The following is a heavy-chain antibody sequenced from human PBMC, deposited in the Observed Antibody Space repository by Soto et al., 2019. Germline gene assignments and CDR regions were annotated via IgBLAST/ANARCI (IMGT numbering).Heavy chain of an antibody. D-gene: IGHD3-3*01. CDR2: IYNSGTT. CDR1: GGTISGYY. CDR3: ARGNYDFWSGSDKRSNAFDI. J-gene: IGHJ3*02. Sequence: SETLSLTCTVTGGTISGYYWSWIRQAPGKGLEWIAYIYNSGTTNYNPSLKSRVTISVDTSKNQFSLKLSSVTAADTAVYYCARGNYDFWSGSDKRSNAFDIWGQGTMVTVSS. V-gene: IGHV4-59*12.